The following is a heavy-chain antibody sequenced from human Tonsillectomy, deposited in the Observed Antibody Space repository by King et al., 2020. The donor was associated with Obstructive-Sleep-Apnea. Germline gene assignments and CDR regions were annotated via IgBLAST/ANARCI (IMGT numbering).Heavy chain of an antibody. J-gene: IGHJ4*02. D-gene: IGHD2-21*02. CDR2: RMMIGRST. V-gene: IGHV3-23*04. CDR1: GFTLSNSA. Sequence: VQLVEAGGYLVQPGGALRLSCAAAGFTLSNSAMSLVRQSPGKGLEWFATRMMIGRSTYYADSVKGRFTISRDNSKNTLYLQMNSLRAEDTAVYFCAKEVTVYFDYWGQGTLVTVSS. CDR3: AKEVTVYFDY.